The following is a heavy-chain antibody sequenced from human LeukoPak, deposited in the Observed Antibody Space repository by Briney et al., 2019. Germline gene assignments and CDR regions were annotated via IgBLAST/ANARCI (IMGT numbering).Heavy chain of an antibody. D-gene: IGHD6-13*01. CDR1: GFPFSSYG. CDR3: AKDSSTSNYYYGLDI. J-gene: IGHJ6*02. V-gene: IGHV3-30*02. Sequence: SGGSLRLSCAASGFPFSSYGMHWVRQAPGKGLEWVSYISYDGANKYYAVSVKGRFTISRDNSKNTLFLQMNSLRGDDTGMYFCAKDSSTSNYYYGLDIWGQGTTVTVSS. CDR2: ISYDGANK.